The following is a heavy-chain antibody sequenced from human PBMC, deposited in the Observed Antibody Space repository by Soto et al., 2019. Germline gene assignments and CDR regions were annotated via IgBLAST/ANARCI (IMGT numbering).Heavy chain of an antibody. CDR1: GFTFSSYG. CDR2: IWYDGSNK. Sequence: GGSLRLSCAASGFTFSSYGMHWVRQAPGKGLEGVAVIWYDGSNKYYADSVKGRFTISRDNSKNTLYLQMNSLRAEDTAVYYCARVGGYSSGWPTNFDYWGQGTMVTVSS. D-gene: IGHD6-19*01. J-gene: IGHJ4*02. V-gene: IGHV3-33*01. CDR3: ARVGGYSSGWPTNFDY.